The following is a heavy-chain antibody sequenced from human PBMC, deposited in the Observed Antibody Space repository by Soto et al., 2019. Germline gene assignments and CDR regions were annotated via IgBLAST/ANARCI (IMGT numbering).Heavy chain of an antibody. CDR3: ARVTYYGSGSYSLNWFDP. CDR1: GYTFTSYA. V-gene: IGHV1-3*01. Sequence: QVQLVQSGAEVKKPGASVKVSCKASGYTFTSYAMHWVRQAPGQRLEWMGWINAGNGNTKYSQKFQGRVTITRDTSASTAYMELSSLRSEDTAVYYCARVTYYGSGSYSLNWFDPWGQGTLVTVSS. J-gene: IGHJ5*02. D-gene: IGHD3-10*01. CDR2: INAGNGNT.